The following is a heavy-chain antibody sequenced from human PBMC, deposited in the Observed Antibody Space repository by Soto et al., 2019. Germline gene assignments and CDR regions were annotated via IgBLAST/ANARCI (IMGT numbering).Heavy chain of an antibody. Sequence: PGGSLRLSCAASGFTFSDYYMSWIRQAPGKWLEWVSYISSSSSYTNYADSVKGRFTISRDNAKNSLYLQMNSLRAEDTAVYYCARSIAAAGTSQYFYGMDVWGQGXTVTVYS. CDR3: ARSIAAAGTSQYFYGMDV. D-gene: IGHD6-13*01. J-gene: IGHJ6*02. CDR1: GFTFSDYY. V-gene: IGHV3-11*06. CDR2: ISSSSSYT.